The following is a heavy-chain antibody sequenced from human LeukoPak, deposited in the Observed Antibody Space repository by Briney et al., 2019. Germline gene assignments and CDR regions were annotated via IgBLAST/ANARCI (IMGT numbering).Heavy chain of an antibody. CDR1: GFTFSSNY. CDR3: ARGRDYDSSGYYYMYYFDY. CDR2: IYSGGST. D-gene: IGHD3-22*01. V-gene: IGHV3-53*01. J-gene: IGHJ4*02. Sequence: PGGSLRLSCAASGFTFSSNYMSWVRQAPGKGLEWVSVIYSGGSTYYADSVKGRFTISRDNSKNTMYLQMNSLRAGDTAVYYCARGRDYDSSGYYYMYYFDYWGQGTLVTVSS.